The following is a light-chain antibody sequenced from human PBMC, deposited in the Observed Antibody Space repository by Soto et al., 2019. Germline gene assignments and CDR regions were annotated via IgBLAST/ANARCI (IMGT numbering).Light chain of an antibody. Sequence: DIQLTQSPSSLSSSVGDRVTITCRASQTVISYLNWYQQKPGLAPKLLIYATTHLQSGVPSRFSGSGSGTEFTLTISSLHPEDFATYFCQQNYNTPPYTFGQGTKLEIK. CDR3: QQNYNTPPYT. J-gene: IGKJ2*01. CDR1: QTVISY. V-gene: IGKV1-39*01. CDR2: ATT.